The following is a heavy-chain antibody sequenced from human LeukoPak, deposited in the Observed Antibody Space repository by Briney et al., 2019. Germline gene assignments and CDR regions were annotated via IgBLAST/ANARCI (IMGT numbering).Heavy chain of an antibody. Sequence: GRSLRLSCAASGFTFSSYGMHWVRQAPGKGLEWVAVISYDGSNKYYADSVKGRFTISRDNSKNTLYLQMNSLRAEDTAVYYCAKDKYSGYEGDLDYWGQGTLVTVSS. CDR3: AKDKYSGYEGDLDY. D-gene: IGHD5-12*01. CDR2: ISYDGSNK. J-gene: IGHJ4*02. V-gene: IGHV3-30*18. CDR1: GFTFSSYG.